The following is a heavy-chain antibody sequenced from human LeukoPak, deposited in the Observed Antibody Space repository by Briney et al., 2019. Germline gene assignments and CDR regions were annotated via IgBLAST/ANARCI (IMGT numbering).Heavy chain of an antibody. CDR3: AKNRGGSYYSGSDY. J-gene: IGHJ4*02. CDR2: VRDGDAGT. D-gene: IGHD1-26*01. CDR1: GFTFSSYA. V-gene: IGHV3-23*01. Sequence: PGGSLRLSCAASGFTFSSYAMNWVRQAPGKGLEWVSAVRDGDAGTSYADSVKGRFTISRDNSKNTLYLQMNSLRADDTAVYYCAKNRGGSYYSGSDYWGQGTLVTASS.